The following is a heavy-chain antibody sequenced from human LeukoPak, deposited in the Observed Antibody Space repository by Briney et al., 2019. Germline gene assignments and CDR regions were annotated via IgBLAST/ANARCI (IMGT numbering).Heavy chain of an antibody. CDR2: ISSSGSTI. D-gene: IGHD3-10*01. J-gene: IGHJ4*02. Sequence: PGGSLRLSCAASGFTFSNYNMNWVRQAPGKGLEWVSYISSSGSTIYYADSVKGRFTISRDNAKNSLYLQMNSLRAEDTAVYYCAREYDYGSGSPSFGYWGQGTLVTVSS. CDR1: GFTFSNYN. CDR3: AREYDYGSGSPSFGY. V-gene: IGHV3-48*04.